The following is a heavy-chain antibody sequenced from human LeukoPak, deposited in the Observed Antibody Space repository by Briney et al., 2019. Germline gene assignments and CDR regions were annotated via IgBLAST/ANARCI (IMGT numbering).Heavy chain of an antibody. CDR3: ARDQENGQQLALYYYYGMDV. J-gene: IGHJ6*02. CDR2: SIPILGIA. V-gene: IGHV1-69*04. Sequence: XVXQAPGQXREWMGRSIPILGIANYAQKFQGRVTITADKSTSTAYMELSSLRSEDTAVYYCARDQENGQQLALYYYYGMDVWGQGTTVTVSS. D-gene: IGHD6-13*01.